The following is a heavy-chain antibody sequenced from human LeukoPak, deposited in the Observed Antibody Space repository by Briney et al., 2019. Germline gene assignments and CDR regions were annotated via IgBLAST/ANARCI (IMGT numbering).Heavy chain of an antibody. Sequence: SETLSLTCTVSGASISSSSSYFWAWIRQPPGKGLEWIGTMSNSGTTYYNPSLKSRVTISVDTSKNQFSLKLSSVTAADTAVYYCARLRGLWVGELLLDYWGQGALVTVSS. CDR3: ARLRGLWVGELLLDY. J-gene: IGHJ4*02. V-gene: IGHV4-39*07. CDR1: GASISSSSSYF. CDR2: MSNSGTT. D-gene: IGHD3-10*01.